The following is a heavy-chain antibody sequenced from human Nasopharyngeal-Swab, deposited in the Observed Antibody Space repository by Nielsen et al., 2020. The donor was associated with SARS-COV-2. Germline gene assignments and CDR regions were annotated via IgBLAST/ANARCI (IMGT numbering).Heavy chain of an antibody. D-gene: IGHD6-19*01. Sequence: GESLKISCAASGFTFSSYGMHWVRQAPGKGLEWVAVISYDGSNKYYADSVKGRFTISRDNSKNTLYLQMNSLRAEDTAVYYCAKEGRLAVADGEGFDYWGQGTPVTVSS. J-gene: IGHJ4*02. V-gene: IGHV3-30*18. CDR3: AKEGRLAVADGEGFDY. CDR1: GFTFSSYG. CDR2: ISYDGSNK.